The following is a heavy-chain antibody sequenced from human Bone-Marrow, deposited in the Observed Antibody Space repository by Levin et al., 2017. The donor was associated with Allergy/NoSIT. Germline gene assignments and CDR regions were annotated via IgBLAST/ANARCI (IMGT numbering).Heavy chain of an antibody. CDR3: ARDANGIY. Sequence: PGGSLRLSCAASGITVGNNYMSWVHQTPGKRLEWVAVIYSVGSTYYADSVKGRFTISRDSVKNTVYLQMNNLRGEDTAVYYCARDANGIYWGQGTLVTVSS. D-gene: IGHD1-1*01. V-gene: IGHV3-66*01. CDR2: IYSVGST. J-gene: IGHJ4*02. CDR1: GITVGNNY.